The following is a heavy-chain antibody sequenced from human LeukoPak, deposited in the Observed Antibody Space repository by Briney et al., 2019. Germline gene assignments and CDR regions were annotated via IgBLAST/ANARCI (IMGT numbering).Heavy chain of an antibody. D-gene: IGHD3-16*01. Sequence: GGSLSLSCAASGFTFSNAWMSWVRQALGKGLEWVDRIKSKTFGGTTDYAAPVKGRFTISRDDSKNTLYLHMNTLKTEDTAIYYCTTLGAFDYWGQGTLVTVSS. J-gene: IGHJ4*02. CDR3: TTLGAFDY. CDR2: IKSKTFGGTT. V-gene: IGHV3-15*01. CDR1: GFTFSNAW.